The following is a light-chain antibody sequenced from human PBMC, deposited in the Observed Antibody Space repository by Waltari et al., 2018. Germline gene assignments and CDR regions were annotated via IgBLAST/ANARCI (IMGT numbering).Light chain of an antibody. CDR1: SSDVGAYNY. Sequence: QSALTQPASVSGSPGQSITISCAGTSSDVGAYNYLCWYQQHPGKAPKLMIYDFTKRPSGVSNRFSGSKSGNTASLTISGLQAEDEADYYCASHTSRTTWVFGGGTKVTVL. V-gene: IGLV2-14*01. J-gene: IGLJ3*02. CDR2: DFT. CDR3: ASHTSRTTWV.